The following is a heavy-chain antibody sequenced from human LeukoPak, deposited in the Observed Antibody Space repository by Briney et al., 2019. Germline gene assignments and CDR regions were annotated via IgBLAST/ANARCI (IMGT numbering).Heavy chain of an antibody. D-gene: IGHD6-13*01. V-gene: IGHV4-30-2*01. J-gene: IGHJ4*02. Sequence: SQALSLTCAVSGGSISSGGYSWSWIRQPPGKGLEWIGYIYHSGSTYYNPSLKSRVTISVDRSKNQFSLKLSSVTAADTAVYYCASEGIAAAGTFDYWGQGTLVTVSS. CDR3: ASEGIAAAGTFDY. CDR2: IYHSGST. CDR1: GGSISSGGYS.